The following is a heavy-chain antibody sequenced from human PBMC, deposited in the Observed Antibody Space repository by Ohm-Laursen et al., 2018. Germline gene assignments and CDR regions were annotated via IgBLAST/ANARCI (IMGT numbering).Heavy chain of an antibody. CDR3: ARSTNWFDP. V-gene: IGHV4-39*01. Sequence: SDTLSLTCTVSGGSISSSSYYWGWIRQPPGKGLEWIGEINHIGRTNYNPSLKSRVTISVDTSTNHFSLKLSSLTAADTAVYYCARSTNWFDPWGQGTLVTVSS. J-gene: IGHJ5*02. CDR1: GGSISSSSYY. CDR2: INHIGRT.